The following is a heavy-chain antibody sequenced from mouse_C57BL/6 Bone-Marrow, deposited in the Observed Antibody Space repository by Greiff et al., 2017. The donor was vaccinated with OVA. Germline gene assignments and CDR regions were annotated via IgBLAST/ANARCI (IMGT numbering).Heavy chain of an antibody. CDR2: IYPGNSDT. V-gene: IGHV1-5*01. J-gene: IGHJ2*01. CDR1: GYTFTSYW. Sequence: EVQLQQSGTVLARPGASVKMSCKTSGYTFTSYWMHWVKQRPGQGLEWIGAIYPGNSDTSYNQKFKGKAKLTAVTSASTAYMELSSLTNEDSAVYYCTNYYGSRYSSYYFDYWGQGTTLTVSS. D-gene: IGHD1-1*01. CDR3: TNYYGSRYSSYYFDY.